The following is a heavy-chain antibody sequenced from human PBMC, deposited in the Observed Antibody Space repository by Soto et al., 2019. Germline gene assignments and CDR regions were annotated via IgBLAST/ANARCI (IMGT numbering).Heavy chain of an antibody. CDR1: GFTFSNYA. V-gene: IGHV3-23*01. J-gene: IGHJ4*02. Sequence: EVQLLESGGDLVQPGGSLRLSCVASGFTFSNYAMSWVRQAPGKGLEWVSAISGGGTTTYSADSVKGRFTISRDNSKNTLYLQMNSLGAEDTAVYYCANPSCGWYNFEYWGQGTLVTVSS. D-gene: IGHD6-19*01. CDR3: ANPSCGWYNFEY. CDR2: ISGGGTTT.